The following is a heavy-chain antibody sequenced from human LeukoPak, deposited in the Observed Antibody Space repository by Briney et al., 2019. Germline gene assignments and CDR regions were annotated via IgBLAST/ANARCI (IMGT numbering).Heavy chain of an antibody. CDR1: GFTFDDYA. Sequence: GGSLRLSCAASGFTFDDYAMHWVRQAPGKGLEWVSGISWNSGSIGYADSVKGRFTISRDNSKNPLYLQMDNLRAEEKVVYYCAKVGIRISLIVVVFTTADDWYFDLWGRGTLVTVSS. V-gene: IGHV3-9*01. D-gene: IGHD3-22*01. CDR2: ISWNSGSI. CDR3: AKVGIRISLIVVVFTTADDWYFDL. J-gene: IGHJ2*01.